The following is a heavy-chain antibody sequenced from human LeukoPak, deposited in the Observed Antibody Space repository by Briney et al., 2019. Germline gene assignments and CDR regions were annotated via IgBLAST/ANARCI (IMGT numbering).Heavy chain of an antibody. CDR1: GGSISSSNW. Sequence: SETLSLTCAVSGGSISSSNWWSWVRQPPGKGLEWIGEIYHSGSTNYNPSLKSRVTISVDKSKNQFSLKLSSVTAADTAVYYWAKSFPSSSWYRPPPHRGQGNL. V-gene: IGHV4-4*02. D-gene: IGHD6-13*01. CDR3: AKSFPSSSWYRPPPH. J-gene: IGHJ4*02. CDR2: IYHSGST.